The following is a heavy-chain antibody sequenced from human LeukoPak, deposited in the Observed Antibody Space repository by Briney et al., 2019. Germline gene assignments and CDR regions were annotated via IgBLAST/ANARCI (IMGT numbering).Heavy chain of an antibody. CDR3: ARDSRGSRRGSFDM. CDR1: GVSINGYF. Sequence: SETLSLTCTVSGVSINGYFWSWIRQPPGKGLEWIGYIYYTGSTNYNPSLKSRVTISLDTSKDQLSLNLSSVTAADTAFYYCARDSRGSRRGSFDMWGQGTMVTVSS. V-gene: IGHV4-59*01. J-gene: IGHJ3*02. CDR2: IYYTGST. D-gene: IGHD5-24*01.